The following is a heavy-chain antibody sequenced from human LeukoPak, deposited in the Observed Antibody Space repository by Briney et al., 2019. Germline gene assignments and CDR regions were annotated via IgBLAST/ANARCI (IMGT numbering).Heavy chain of an antibody. CDR1: GGSISSSNW. D-gene: IGHD3-10*01. Sequence: SETLSLTCAVSGGSISSSNWWSWVRQPPGQGLEWIGEIYHSGSTNYNPSLKSRVTISVDKSKNQFSLKLSSVTVADTAVYYCARVAVGYYGSGSYYNWFDPWGQGTLVTVSS. J-gene: IGHJ5*02. CDR3: ARVAVGYYGSGSYYNWFDP. CDR2: IYHSGST. V-gene: IGHV4-4*02.